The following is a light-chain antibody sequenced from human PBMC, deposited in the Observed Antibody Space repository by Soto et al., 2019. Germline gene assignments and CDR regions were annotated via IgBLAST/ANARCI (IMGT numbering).Light chain of an antibody. CDR1: SSDVGGYTF. CDR3: CSYTSSSTHV. J-gene: IGLJ1*01. Sequence: QSALTQPASVSGSPGQSITISCTGTSSDVGGYTFVSWYQQHPGKVPKLMIFDVNRRPSGVSDRVSGAKSGNTASLTISGLQAEDEGDYYCCSYTSSSTHVFGSGTKLTVL. CDR2: DVN. V-gene: IGLV2-14*03.